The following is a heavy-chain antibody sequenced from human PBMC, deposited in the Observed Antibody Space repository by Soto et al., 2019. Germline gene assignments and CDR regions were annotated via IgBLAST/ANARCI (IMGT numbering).Heavy chain of an antibody. CDR3: ARYLPPYDRSEWLRDLGPGAFDI. V-gene: IGHV1-18*01. CDR1: GYTFTSYG. J-gene: IGHJ3*02. D-gene: IGHD5-12*01. Sequence: QVQLVQAGAEVKKPGASVKVSFKASGYTFTSYGISWVRQAPGQWLEWMGWISAYNGNTNYAHNLHGRVTMTTDTSTSTAYMELRSLRSDDTAVYYCARYLPPYDRSEWLRDLGPGAFDIWGQGTMVTVYS. CDR2: ISAYNGNT.